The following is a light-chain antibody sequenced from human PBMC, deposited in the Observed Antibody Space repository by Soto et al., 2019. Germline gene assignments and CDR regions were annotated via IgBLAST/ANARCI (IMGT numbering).Light chain of an antibody. CDR2: EDS. Sequence: QSALTQPASVSGSPEQSITISCTGTSSDVGAYNLVSWYQQHPGKAPRLIIYEDSKRPSGISPRFSGSQSDNTASLTISGLRAEDEAHYHCCSYAGSRTFVFGGGTKLTVL. V-gene: IGLV2-23*01. CDR1: SSDVGAYNL. CDR3: CSYAGSRTFV. J-gene: IGLJ3*02.